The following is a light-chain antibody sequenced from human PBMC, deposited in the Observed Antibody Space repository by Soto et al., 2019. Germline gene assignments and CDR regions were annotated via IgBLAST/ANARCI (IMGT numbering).Light chain of an antibody. CDR1: ESVRSN. CDR2: GAS. V-gene: IGKV3-15*01. CDR3: QQYYDWPTIT. Sequence: EIVMTQSPATLSVPPGDRATLSCRASESVRSNLAWYQQKPGQAPRLLIYGASIRAADIPARFSGSGSGTEFTLTISTLQSEEFAVYYCQQYYDWPTITFGQGTRLE. J-gene: IGKJ5*01.